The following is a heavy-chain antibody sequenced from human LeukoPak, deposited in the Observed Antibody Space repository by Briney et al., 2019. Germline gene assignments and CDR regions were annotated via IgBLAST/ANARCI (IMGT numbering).Heavy chain of an antibody. CDR3: AKDQVAPAAIGYNWFDP. Sequence: PGGSLRLSCAASGFTFSSYEMNWVRQAPGKGLEWVAVISYDGSNKYYADSVKGRFTISRDNSKNTLYVQMNSLRAEDTAVYYCAKDQVAPAAIGYNWFDPWGQGTLVTVSS. V-gene: IGHV3-30*04. J-gene: IGHJ5*02. CDR1: GFTFSSYE. CDR2: ISYDGSNK. D-gene: IGHD2-2*01.